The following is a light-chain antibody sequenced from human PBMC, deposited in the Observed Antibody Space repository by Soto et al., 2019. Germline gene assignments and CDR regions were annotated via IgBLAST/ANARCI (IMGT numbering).Light chain of an antibody. CDR3: VHVLQTVWT. J-gene: IGKJ1*01. CDR2: LGS. CDR1: QSLLHSNGYTY. V-gene: IGKV2-28*01. Sequence: DIVMTQSSLSLPVTPGEPASISCRSSQSLLHSNGYTYLDWYLQRPGQSLQLLIYLGSNRASGVPVWFGVSGSGTDFTLKISRVEAEDVGVSSCVHVLQTVWTFGQGTKVEI.